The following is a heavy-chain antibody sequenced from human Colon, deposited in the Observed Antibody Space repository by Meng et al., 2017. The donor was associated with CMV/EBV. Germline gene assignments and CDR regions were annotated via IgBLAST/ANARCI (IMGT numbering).Heavy chain of an antibody. D-gene: IGHD1-14*01. V-gene: IGHV3-48*03. CDR2: ISATGGTT. J-gene: IGHJ4*01. CDR3: ASVNFDHYYFKY. Sequence: GGSLRLSCAASGFTFSRSEMTWVRQAPGKGLEWIAYISATGGTTYYADSVKGRFTISRDNAKNSLYLQMNSLRAEDTAVYFCASVNFDHYYFKYWGQGALVTVSS. CDR1: GFTFSRSE.